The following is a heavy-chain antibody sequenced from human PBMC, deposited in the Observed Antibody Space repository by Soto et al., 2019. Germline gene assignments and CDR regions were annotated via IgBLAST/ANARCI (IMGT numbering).Heavy chain of an antibody. J-gene: IGHJ4*02. CDR3: ARHDYYGSGGFDY. D-gene: IGHD3-10*01. Sequence: SETLSLTCAVYGGSFSGYYWSWIRQPPGKGLEWIGEINHSGSTNYNPSLKSRVTISVDTSKNQFSLKLSSVTAADTAVYYCARHDYYGSGGFDYWGQGTLVTVSS. CDR2: INHSGST. V-gene: IGHV4-34*01. CDR1: GGSFSGYY.